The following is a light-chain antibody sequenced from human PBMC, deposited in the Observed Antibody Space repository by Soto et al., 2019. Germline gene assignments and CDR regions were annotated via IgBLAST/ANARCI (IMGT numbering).Light chain of an antibody. CDR2: EVS. V-gene: IGLV2-8*01. CDR3: SSYAGSNRV. CDR1: SIDVGGYNY. J-gene: IGLJ1*01. Sequence: SVLTQPPPATGSPGQSVTLSCTGTSIDVGGYNYVSWYQQHPGKAPKLMIYEVSKRPSGVPDRFSGSKSGNTASLTVSGLQAEDEADYYCSSYAGSNRVFGTGTKVTVL.